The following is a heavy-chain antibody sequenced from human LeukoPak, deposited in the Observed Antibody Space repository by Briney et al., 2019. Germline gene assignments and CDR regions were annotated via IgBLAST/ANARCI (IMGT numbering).Heavy chain of an antibody. CDR1: GGSISSSSYY. CDR3: ASPHPGPGGYYFDY. Sequence: SETPSLTCTVSGGSISSSSYYWGWIRPPPGKGLEWLVSIYYNGNTNSNPSLNIPPSLSADTTKNPFSLKPRSAPDAATSLSFCASPHPGPGGYYFDYWGQGTLVTVSS. J-gene: IGHJ4*02. V-gene: IGHV4-39*01. CDR2: IYYNGNT. D-gene: IGHD3-16*01.